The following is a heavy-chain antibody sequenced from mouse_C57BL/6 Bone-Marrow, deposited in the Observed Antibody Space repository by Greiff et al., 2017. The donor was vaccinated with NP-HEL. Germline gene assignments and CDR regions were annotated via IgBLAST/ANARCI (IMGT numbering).Heavy chain of an antibody. Sequence: VQLQQSGAELVRPGASVKLSCTASGFNIKDDYMHWVKQRPEQGLEWIGWIDPENGDTEDVSKFQGKATITADTSSNTAYLQLSSLTSEDTAVYYCTSYGNPYYAMDYWGQGTSVTVSS. D-gene: IGHD2-1*01. CDR2: IDPENGDT. CDR3: TSYGNPYYAMDY. J-gene: IGHJ4*01. V-gene: IGHV14-4*01. CDR1: GFNIKDDY.